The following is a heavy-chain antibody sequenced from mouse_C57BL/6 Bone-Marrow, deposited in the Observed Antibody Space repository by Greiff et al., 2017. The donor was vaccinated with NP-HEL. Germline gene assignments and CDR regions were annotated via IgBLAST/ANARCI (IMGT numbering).Heavy chain of an antibody. CDR2: IDPENGDT. Sequence: EVQLQQSGAELVRPGASVKLSCTASGFNIKDDYMHWVKQRPEQGLEWIGWIDPENGDTEYASKFQGKATITADTSSNTAYLQLSSLTSEDTAVYYCTDYDYDGAYWGQGTRVTVSA. CDR1: GFNIKDDY. J-gene: IGHJ3*01. CDR3: TDYDYDGAY. D-gene: IGHD2-4*01. V-gene: IGHV14-4*01.